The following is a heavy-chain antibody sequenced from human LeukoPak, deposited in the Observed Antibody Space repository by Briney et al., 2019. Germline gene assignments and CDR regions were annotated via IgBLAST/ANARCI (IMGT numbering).Heavy chain of an antibody. CDR3: ARGSGSYSTYFDF. D-gene: IGHD1-26*01. V-gene: IGHV3-20*04. J-gene: IGHJ4*02. CDR2: ISWNGDST. Sequence: GGSLRLSCEASGFNFDDYGMTWVRQAPGAGLEWVSGISWNGDSTTYADSVKGRFTISRDSAKSSLYLQMNSLRGEDTALYYCARGSGSYSTYFDFWGQGTLVTVSS. CDR1: GFNFDDYG.